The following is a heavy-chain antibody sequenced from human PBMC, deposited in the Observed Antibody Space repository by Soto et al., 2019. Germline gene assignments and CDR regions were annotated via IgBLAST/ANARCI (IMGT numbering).Heavy chain of an antibody. V-gene: IGHV3-48*02. J-gene: IGHJ4*02. Sequence: PGGSLRLSCAASGFTFSSYSMNWVRQAPGKGLEWVSYISSNSSTIYYADSVKGRFTISRDNAKNSLYLQMNSLRDEDTAVYYCARGSYYDFLSPLDYWGQGTLVTVSS. CDR3: ARGSYYDFLSPLDY. CDR2: ISSNSSTI. CDR1: GFTFSSYS. D-gene: IGHD3-3*01.